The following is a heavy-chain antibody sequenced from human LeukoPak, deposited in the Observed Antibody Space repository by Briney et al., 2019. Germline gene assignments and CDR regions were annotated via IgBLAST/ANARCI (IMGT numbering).Heavy chain of an antibody. V-gene: IGHV3-23*01. CDR3: AKDGASSGWYYGMDV. Sequence: GASLRLSCAASGFTFSSYAMSWVRQAPGEGLEWVSAISGSGGSTYYADSVKGRFTISRDNSKNTLYLQMNSLRAEDTAVYYCAKDGASSGWYYGMDVWGQGTTVTVSS. CDR1: GFTFSSYA. CDR2: ISGSGGST. D-gene: IGHD6-19*01. J-gene: IGHJ6*02.